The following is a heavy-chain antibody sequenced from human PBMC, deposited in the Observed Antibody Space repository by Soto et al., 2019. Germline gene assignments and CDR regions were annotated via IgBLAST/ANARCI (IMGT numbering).Heavy chain of an antibody. J-gene: IGHJ4*02. D-gene: IGHD3-9*01. Sequence: GGSLRLSCAASGFTFSSYWMSWVRQAPGKGLEWVSNISEGGSRKYYVDSVKGRFTISRDNSKNTLYLQMNSLRAEDTAVYYCAKNLPYYDILTGYYSYWGQGTLVTVSS. CDR2: ISEGGSRK. CDR1: GFTFSSYW. V-gene: IGHV3-23*01. CDR3: AKNLPYYDILTGYYSY.